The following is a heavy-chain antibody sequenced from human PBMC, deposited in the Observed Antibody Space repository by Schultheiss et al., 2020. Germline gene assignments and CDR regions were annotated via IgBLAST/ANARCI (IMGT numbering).Heavy chain of an antibody. CDR2: MNPNSGNT. D-gene: IGHD3-3*01. CDR1: GYTFTSYD. Sequence: ASVKVSCKASGYTFTSYDINWVRQATGQGLEWMGWMNPNSGNTGYAQKFQGRVTMTRNTSISTAYMELSSLRSEDTAVYYCAREIGPRITIFGVVKDAFDIWGQGTTVTVSS. J-gene: IGHJ3*02. CDR3: AREIGPRITIFGVVKDAFDI. V-gene: IGHV1-8*01.